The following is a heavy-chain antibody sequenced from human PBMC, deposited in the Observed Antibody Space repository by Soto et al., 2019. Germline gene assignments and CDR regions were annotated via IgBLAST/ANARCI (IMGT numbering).Heavy chain of an antibody. D-gene: IGHD2-21*02. CDR1: GDTFTDYY. Sequence: QVQLMQSGAEVKKPGASVKVSCKASGDTFTDYYIHWVRQAPGQGLEWMGTVNPSGGHTTYAQHFLGRVTMTRDTSTSTIYMELTSLKSDDTAIYYCARGGHVVVVTAALDYWGQGTLVTVSS. CDR3: ARGGHVVVVTAALDY. J-gene: IGHJ4*02. V-gene: IGHV1-46*01. CDR2: VNPSGGHT.